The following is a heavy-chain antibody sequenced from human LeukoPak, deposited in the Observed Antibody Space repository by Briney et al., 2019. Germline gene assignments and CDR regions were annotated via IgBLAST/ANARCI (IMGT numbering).Heavy chain of an antibody. CDR3: ARARTHTVTTGWFDP. J-gene: IGHJ5*02. CDR1: GGSFSGYY. Sequence: PSETLSLTCAVYGGSFSGYYWSWIRQPPGKGLEWIGEINHSGSTNYNPSLKSRVTISVDTSKNQFSLKLSSVTAADTAVYYCARARTHTVTTGWFDPWGQGTLVTVSS. D-gene: IGHD4-17*01. V-gene: IGHV4-34*01. CDR2: INHSGST.